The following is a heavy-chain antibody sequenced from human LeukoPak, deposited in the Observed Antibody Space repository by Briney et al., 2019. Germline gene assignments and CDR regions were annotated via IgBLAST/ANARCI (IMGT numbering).Heavy chain of an antibody. J-gene: IGHJ4*02. CDR3: AKDAAGSSSWGNY. CDR2: IWYDGSNK. CDR1: GFTFSGFG. D-gene: IGHD6-13*01. V-gene: IGHV3-33*06. Sequence: PGGSLRLSCAASGFTFSGFGMHWVRQAPGKGLEWVAVIWYDGSNKYYADSVKGRFTISRDNSKNTLSLQMNSLRAEDTAVYYCAKDAAGSSSWGNYWGQGALVTVSS.